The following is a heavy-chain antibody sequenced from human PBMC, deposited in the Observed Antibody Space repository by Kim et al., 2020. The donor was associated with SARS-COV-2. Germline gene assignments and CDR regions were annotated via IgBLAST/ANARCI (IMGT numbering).Heavy chain of an antibody. CDR3: ARGGLWFGDVGYYYGMDV. CDR1: GGSVSSGSYY. D-gene: IGHD3-10*01. J-gene: IGHJ6*02. CDR2: IYYSGST. Sequence: PSETLSLTCTVSGGSVSSGSYYWSWIRQPPGKGLEWIGYIYYSGSTNYNPSLKSRVTISVDTSKNQFSLKLSSVTAADTAVYYCARGGLWFGDVGYYYGMDVWGQGTTVTVSS. V-gene: IGHV4-61*01.